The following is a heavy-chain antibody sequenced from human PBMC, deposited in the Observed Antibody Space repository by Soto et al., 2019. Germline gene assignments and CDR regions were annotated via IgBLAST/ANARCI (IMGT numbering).Heavy chain of an antibody. Sequence: SETLSLTCTVSGGSISSYYWSWIRQPPGKGLEWIGYIYYSGSTNYNPSLKSRVTISVDTSKNQFSLKLSSVTAADTAVYYCARVYDRDCTSCFDYWGQGPLVT. J-gene: IGHJ4*03. CDR3: ARVYDRDCTSCFDY. V-gene: IGHV4-59*01. CDR2: IYYSGST. D-gene: IGHD3-9*01. CDR1: GGSISSYY.